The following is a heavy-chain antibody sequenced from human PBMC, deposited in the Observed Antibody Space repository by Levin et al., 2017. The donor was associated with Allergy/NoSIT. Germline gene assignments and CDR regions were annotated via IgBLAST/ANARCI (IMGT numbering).Heavy chain of an antibody. Sequence: GESLKISCAASGFTFSDYYMSWIRQAPGKGLEWVSYISSSSSYTNYADSVKGRFTISRDNAKNSLYLQMNSLRAEDTAVYYCARVVSHFGSPSYYMDVWGKGTTVTVSS. CDR2: ISSSSSYT. CDR3: ARVVSHFGSPSYYMDV. V-gene: IGHV3-11*05. J-gene: IGHJ6*03. D-gene: IGHD1-26*01. CDR1: GFTFSDYY.